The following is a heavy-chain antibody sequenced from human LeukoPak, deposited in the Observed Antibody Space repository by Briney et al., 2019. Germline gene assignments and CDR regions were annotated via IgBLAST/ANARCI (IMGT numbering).Heavy chain of an antibody. J-gene: IGHJ4*02. D-gene: IGHD6-19*01. Sequence: GGSLRLSCAASGFTFSSYSMNWVRQAPGKGLAWLSRINSDGSSTSYAGSVKGRFTISRDNAKNTLYLQMNSLRADDTAVYYCAREAMAASFDYWGQGTLVTVSS. CDR1: GFTFSSYS. CDR3: AREAMAASFDY. CDR2: INSDGSST. V-gene: IGHV3-74*01.